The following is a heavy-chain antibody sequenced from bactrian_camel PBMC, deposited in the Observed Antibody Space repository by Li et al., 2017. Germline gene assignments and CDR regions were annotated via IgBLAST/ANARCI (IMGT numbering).Heavy chain of an antibody. CDR2: TYTGGGST. CDR1: GYTHKNAC. CDR3: AARRNIFGCPREVGGGSLLWSY. J-gene: IGHJ4*01. D-gene: IGHD6*01. V-gene: IGHV3S1*01. Sequence: HVQLVESGGGSVQAGGSLKLSCATSGYTHKNACMGWFRQTPGKEREGVAVTYTGGGSTFYRDSVKGRLTVSQDNAKNTLYLQMNTLRPEDTALYSCAARRNIFGCPREVGGGSLLWSYWGQGTQVTVS.